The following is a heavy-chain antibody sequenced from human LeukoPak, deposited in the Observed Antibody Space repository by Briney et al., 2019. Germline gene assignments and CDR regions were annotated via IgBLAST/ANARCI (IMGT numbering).Heavy chain of an antibody. V-gene: IGHV1-69*05. CDR3: ARSSAVAGTANFDY. D-gene: IGHD6-19*01. J-gene: IGHJ4*02. CDR2: IIPIFGTA. Sequence: ASVKVSCKASGYTFTGYYMHWVRQAPGQGLEWMGWIIPIFGTANYAQKFQGRVTITTDESTSTAYMELSSLRFEDTAVYYCARSSAVAGTANFDYWGQGTLVTVSS. CDR1: GYTFTGYY.